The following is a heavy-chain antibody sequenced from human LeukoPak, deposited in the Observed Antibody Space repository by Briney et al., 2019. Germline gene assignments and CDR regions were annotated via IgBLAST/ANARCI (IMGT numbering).Heavy chain of an antibody. CDR1: GGTFSSYA. CDR3: ATLSHNYYDSSGYYPYYGMDV. J-gene: IGHJ6*02. V-gene: IGHV1-69*04. CDR2: IIPIFGIA. D-gene: IGHD3-22*01. Sequence: ASVKVSCKASGGTFSSYAISWVRQAPGQGLEWMGRIIPIFGIANYAQKFQGRVTITADKSTSTAYMELSSLRSEDTAVYYCATLSHNYYDSSGYYPYYGMDVWGQGTTVTVSS.